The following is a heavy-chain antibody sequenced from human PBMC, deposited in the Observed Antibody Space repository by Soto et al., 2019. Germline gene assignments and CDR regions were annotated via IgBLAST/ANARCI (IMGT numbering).Heavy chain of an antibody. CDR3: ARDKITGLFDY. V-gene: IGHV4-4*02. J-gene: IGHJ4*02. D-gene: IGHD2-8*02. CDR2: IYHSGST. Sequence: SETLSLTCTVSGGSISSSNWWSWVRQPPGKGLEWIGEIYHSGSTNYNPSLKSRVTISVDTSKNQFSLKLTSVTAADTAVYYCARDKITGLFDYWGQGTLVTVSS. CDR1: GGSISSSNW.